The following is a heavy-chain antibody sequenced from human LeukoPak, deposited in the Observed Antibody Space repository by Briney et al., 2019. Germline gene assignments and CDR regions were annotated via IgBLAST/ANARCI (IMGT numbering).Heavy chain of an antibody. Sequence: GRSLRLSCAASGFTFSSYAMHWVRQAPGKGLEWVAVISYDGSNKYYADSVKGRFTISRDNSKNTLYLQMNSLRAEDTAVYYCAREAVVTAILDYWGQGTQVTVSS. D-gene: IGHD2-21*02. CDR1: GFTFSSYA. V-gene: IGHV3-30-3*01. CDR3: AREAVVTAILDY. J-gene: IGHJ4*02. CDR2: ISYDGSNK.